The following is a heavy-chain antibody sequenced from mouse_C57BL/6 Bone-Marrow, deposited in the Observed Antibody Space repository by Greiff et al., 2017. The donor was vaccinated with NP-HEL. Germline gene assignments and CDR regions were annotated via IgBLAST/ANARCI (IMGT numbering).Heavy chain of an antibody. J-gene: IGHJ4*01. CDR1: GYTFTSYW. D-gene: IGHD3-3*01. Sequence: QVQLKQPGAELVKPGASVKVSCKASGYTFTSYWMHWVKQRPGQGLEWIGRIHPSDSDTNYNQKFKGKATLTVDKSSSTAYMQLSSLTSEDSAVYYCAIRDRLEAMDYWGQGTSVTVSS. V-gene: IGHV1-74*01. CDR2: IHPSDSDT. CDR3: AIRDRLEAMDY.